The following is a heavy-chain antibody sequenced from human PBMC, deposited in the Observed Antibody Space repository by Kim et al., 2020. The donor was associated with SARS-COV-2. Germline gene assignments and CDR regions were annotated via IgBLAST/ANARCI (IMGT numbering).Heavy chain of an antibody. J-gene: IGHJ4*02. Sequence: SETLSLTCAVSGGSISSSNWWSWVRQPPGKGLEWIGEIYHSGSTNYNPSLKSRVTISVDKSKNQFSLKLSSVTAADTAVYYCARIYDSSGYYWPNYYFDYWGQGTLVTVSS. D-gene: IGHD3-22*01. V-gene: IGHV4-4*02. CDR2: IYHSGST. CDR1: GGSISSSNW. CDR3: ARIYDSSGYYWPNYYFDY.